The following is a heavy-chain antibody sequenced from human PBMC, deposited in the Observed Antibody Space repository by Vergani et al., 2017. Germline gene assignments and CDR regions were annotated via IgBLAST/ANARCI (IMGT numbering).Heavy chain of an antibody. J-gene: IGHJ6*02. V-gene: IGHV3-15*01. D-gene: IGHD1-26*01. CDR2: IKSKTDGGTT. Sequence: EVQLVESGGGLVKPGGSLRLSCAASGFTFSNAWMSWVRQAPGKGLEWVGRIKSKTDGGTTDYAAPVKGRFTISRDNSKNTLYLQMNSLRAEDTAVYYCAKVGATLRNGMDVWGQGTTVTVS. CDR3: AKVGATLRNGMDV. CDR1: GFTFSNAW.